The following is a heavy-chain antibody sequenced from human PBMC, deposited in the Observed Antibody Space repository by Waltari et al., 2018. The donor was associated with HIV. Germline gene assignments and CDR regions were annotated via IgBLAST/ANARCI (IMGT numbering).Heavy chain of an antibody. J-gene: IGHJ6*02. CDR3: ARARFRWAAAASYYYYGMDV. Sequence: MHWVRQAPGQRLEWMGWINAGNGNTKYSQKFQGRVTITRDTSASTAYMELSSLRSEDTAVYYCARARFRWAAAASYYYYGMDVWGQGTTVTVSS. D-gene: IGHD6-13*01. CDR2: INAGNGNT. V-gene: IGHV1-3*01.